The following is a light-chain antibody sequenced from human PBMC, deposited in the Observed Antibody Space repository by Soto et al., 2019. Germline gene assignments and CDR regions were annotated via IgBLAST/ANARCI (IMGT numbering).Light chain of an antibody. V-gene: IGLV2-14*01. J-gene: IGLJ1*01. CDR1: SSDIGAYNY. CDR3: NSYTTLSNRV. Sequence: QSVLTQPASVSGSPGQSITISCTGNSSDIGAYNYVSWYQQHPGKAPKLLIYEVTNRPSGVSDRFSGSKSGNTASLTISGLQAEDEANYYCNSYTTLSNRVFGTGTKVTVL. CDR2: EVT.